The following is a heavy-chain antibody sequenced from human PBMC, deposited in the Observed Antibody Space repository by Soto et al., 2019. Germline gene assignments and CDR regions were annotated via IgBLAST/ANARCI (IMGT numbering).Heavy chain of an antibody. CDR2: IIPIFGTA. V-gene: IGHV1-69*06. Sequence: SVKVSCKASGCTFSSYAISWVRQAPGQGLEWMGGIIPIFGTANYAQKFQGRVTITADKSTSTAYMELSSLRSEDTAVYYCARNDWDFYCGMDVWGQGTTVTVSS. J-gene: IGHJ6*02. D-gene: IGHD1-1*01. CDR3: ARNDWDFYCGMDV. CDR1: GCTFSSYA.